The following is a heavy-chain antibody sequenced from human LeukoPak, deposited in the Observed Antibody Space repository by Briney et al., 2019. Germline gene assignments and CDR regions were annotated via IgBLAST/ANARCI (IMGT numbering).Heavy chain of an antibody. CDR2: IYSGGST. D-gene: IGHD3-10*01. J-gene: IGHJ4*02. Sequence: GGSLRLSCAASGFTVSSNYMSWVRQAPGKGLEWVSVIYSGGSTYYADSVKGRFTISRDNSKNTLYLQMNSLRAEDTAVYYCARDLWFGEFLGYWGQGTLVTVSS. V-gene: IGHV3-53*01. CDR1: GFTVSSNY. CDR3: ARDLWFGEFLGY.